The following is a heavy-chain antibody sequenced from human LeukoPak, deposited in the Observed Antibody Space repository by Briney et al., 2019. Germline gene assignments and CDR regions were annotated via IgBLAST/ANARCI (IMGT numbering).Heavy chain of an antibody. J-gene: IGHJ4*02. V-gene: IGHV3-23*01. CDR1: GFTFSSYA. D-gene: IGHD3-22*01. Sequence: GGSLRLSCAASGFTFSSYAMSWVRQAPGKGLEWVSAISGSGGSTYYADSVKGRFTISRDNSKNTLYLQMNSLRAEDTAVYYCAKVKPPYYDSSGYPSLFDYWGQGTLVTVSS. CDR3: AKVKPPYYDSSGYPSLFDY. CDR2: ISGSGGST.